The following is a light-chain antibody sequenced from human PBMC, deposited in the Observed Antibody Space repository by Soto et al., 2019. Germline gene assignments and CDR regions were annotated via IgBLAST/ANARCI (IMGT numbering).Light chain of an antibody. V-gene: IGKV3-15*01. CDR2: GES. CDR1: QSVSSN. J-gene: IGKJ4*01. Sequence: EIVMTQSPATLSVSPGERATLSCRASQSVSSNLAWYQQKPGQAPRLLIYGESARATGIPARFGGSGSGTEFTLTISSLQSEDFAVYYCRQYNNWPLTFGGGTKVDIK. CDR3: RQYNNWPLT.